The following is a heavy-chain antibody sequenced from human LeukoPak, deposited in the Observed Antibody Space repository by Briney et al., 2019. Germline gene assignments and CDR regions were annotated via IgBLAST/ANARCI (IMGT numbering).Heavy chain of an antibody. CDR1: GFTFSSDA. CDR3: ARSPTYYYGMDV. V-gene: IGHV3-23*01. J-gene: IGHJ6*02. CDR2: ISGSGDGT. Sequence: PGGSLRLSCTSSGFTFSSDAMTWVRQAPGKGLEWVSSISGSGDGTYYADSVKGRFTISRDNSKNTLYLQMNSLRAEDTAVYYCARSPTYYYGMDVWGQGTTVTVSS.